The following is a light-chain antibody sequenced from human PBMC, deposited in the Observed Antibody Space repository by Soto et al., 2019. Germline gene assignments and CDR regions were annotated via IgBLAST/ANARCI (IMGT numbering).Light chain of an antibody. CDR2: DVN. CDR1: SSDIGAFTF. V-gene: IGLV2-14*03. J-gene: IGLJ1*01. Sequence: QSVLTQPASVSGSPGQSITIFCTGTSSDIGAFTFVSWYQQHPGKVPKLMIFDVNRRPSGVSDRFSGSKSGNTASLTISGLQAEDEGDYYCSSYTSSSTHVFGSGTKVTVL. CDR3: SSYTSSSTHV.